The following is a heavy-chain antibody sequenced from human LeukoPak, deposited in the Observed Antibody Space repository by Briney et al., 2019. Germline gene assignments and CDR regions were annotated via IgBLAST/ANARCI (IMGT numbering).Heavy chain of an antibody. CDR2: INSGGDDT. J-gene: IGHJ4*02. CDR3: ARRIGYSSGHSAVYYFDY. V-gene: IGHV3-74*01. Sequence: GGSLRLSCAASGFTFSTYWMHWARQAPGKGLVWVSLINSGGDDTRYADSVKGRFTISRDNAKNTLYLQMNSLRAEDTAVYYCARRIGYSSGHSAVYYFDYWGQGTLVTVSS. CDR1: GFTFSTYW. D-gene: IGHD6-19*01.